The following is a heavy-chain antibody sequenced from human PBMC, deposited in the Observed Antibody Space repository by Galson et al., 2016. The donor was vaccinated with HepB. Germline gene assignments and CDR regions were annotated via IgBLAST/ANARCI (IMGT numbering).Heavy chain of an antibody. J-gene: IGHJ4*02. CDR1: GFTFSSYW. Sequence: SLRLSCAASGFTFSSYWTHWVRQVPGKGLVWVSRIEGDGTGTHYADSVKGRFTISRDNAKNTLYVQMIGLRDEDTAVYYCARGVSSAPRSSFDHWGQGILVSVSS. D-gene: IGHD6-19*01. CDR2: IEGDGTGT. CDR3: ARGVSSAPRSSFDH. V-gene: IGHV3-74*01.